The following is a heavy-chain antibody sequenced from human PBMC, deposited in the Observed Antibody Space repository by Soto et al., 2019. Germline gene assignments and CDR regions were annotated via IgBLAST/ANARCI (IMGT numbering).Heavy chain of an antibody. V-gene: IGHV1-69*08. J-gene: IGHJ5*02. Sequence: QVQLVQSGAEVKKPGSSVKVSCKASGGTFSSYTISWVRQAPGQGLEWMGRIIPILGIANYAQKFQGRVTITADKSTSTAYMERSSLRSEDTAVYYCARDPGPTMVRGVSNWFGPWGQGTLVTVSS. CDR3: ARDPGPTMVRGVSNWFGP. CDR1: GGTFSSYT. D-gene: IGHD3-10*01. CDR2: IIPILGIA.